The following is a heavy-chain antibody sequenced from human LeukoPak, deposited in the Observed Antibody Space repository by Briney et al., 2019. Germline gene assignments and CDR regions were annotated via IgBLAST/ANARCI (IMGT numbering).Heavy chain of an antibody. CDR2: ISYDGSNK. Sequence: GGSLRLSCAASGFTFSSYAMHWVRQAPGKGLEWVAVISYDGSNKYYADSVKGRFTISRDNSKNTLYLQMNSLRAEDTAVYYCARDPERWETTVTDYYYYGMDVWGQGTTVTVSS. CDR3: ARDPERWETTVTDYYYYGMDV. J-gene: IGHJ6*02. V-gene: IGHV3-30-3*01. CDR1: GFTFSSYA. D-gene: IGHD4-11*01.